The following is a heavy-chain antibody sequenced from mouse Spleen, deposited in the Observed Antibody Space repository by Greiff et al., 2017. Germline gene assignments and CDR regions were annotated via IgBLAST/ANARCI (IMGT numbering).Heavy chain of an antibody. Sequence: QVQLKQSGPGLVAPSQSLSITCTVSGFSLTSYAISWVRQPPGKGLEWLGVIWTGGGTNYNSALKSRLSISKDNSKSQVFLKMNSLQTDDTARYYCARKEVVYYYGSSVGAMDYWGQGTSVTVSS. J-gene: IGHJ4*01. CDR2: IWTGGGT. CDR1: GFSLTSYA. CDR3: ARKEVVYYYGSSVGAMDY. D-gene: IGHD1-1*01. V-gene: IGHV2-9-1*01.